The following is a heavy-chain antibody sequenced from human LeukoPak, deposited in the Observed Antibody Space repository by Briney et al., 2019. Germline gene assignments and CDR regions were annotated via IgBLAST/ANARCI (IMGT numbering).Heavy chain of an antibody. Sequence: GGSLRLSCAASGFTCTSYAMSWVRQAPGKGLEWVSSISGSGDSTYYADSVKGRFTISRDNSKNALYLQMNSLRAEDTAIYYCGKSGYYRLGFYFYFVDVWGKGTTVTVSS. V-gene: IGHV3-23*01. CDR3: GKSGYYRLGFYFYFVDV. J-gene: IGHJ6*03. D-gene: IGHD3-3*01. CDR1: GFTCTSYA. CDR2: ISGSGDST.